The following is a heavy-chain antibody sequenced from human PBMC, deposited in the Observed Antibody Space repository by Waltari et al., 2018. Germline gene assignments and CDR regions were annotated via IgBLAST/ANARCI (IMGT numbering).Heavy chain of an antibody. V-gene: IGHV4-59*01. CDR1: GGSISSYY. D-gene: IGHD5-12*01. Sequence: QVQLQQWGAGLLKPSETLSLTCAVYGGSISSYYWSWIRQPPGKGLEWIGYIYYSGSTNYNPSLKSRVTISVDTSKNQFSLKLSSVTAADTAVYYCASGGVSGYNWFDPWGQGTLVTVSS. J-gene: IGHJ5*02. CDR3: ASGGVSGYNWFDP. CDR2: IYYSGST.